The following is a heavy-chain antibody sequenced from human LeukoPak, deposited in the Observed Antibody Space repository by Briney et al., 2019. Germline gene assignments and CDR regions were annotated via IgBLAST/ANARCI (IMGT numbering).Heavy chain of an antibody. CDR3: ARVTDYGNDAFDI. D-gene: IGHD4-17*01. V-gene: IGHV1-2*02. Sequence: ASVKVSCKASGYTFTYRYLHWVRQAPGQGLEWMGWINPNSGGTNYAQKFQGRVTMTRDTSISTAYMELSRLRSDDAAVYYCARVTDYGNDAFDIWGQGTMVTVSS. CDR2: INPNSGGT. CDR1: GYTFTYRY. J-gene: IGHJ3*02.